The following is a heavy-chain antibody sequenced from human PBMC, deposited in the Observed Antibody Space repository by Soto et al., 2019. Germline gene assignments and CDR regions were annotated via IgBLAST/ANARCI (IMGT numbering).Heavy chain of an antibody. CDR3: ARDLYYRYGDYVGGMDV. CDR1: GFTFSSYG. CDR2: IWYDGSNK. J-gene: IGHJ6*02. D-gene: IGHD4-17*01. V-gene: IGHV3-33*01. Sequence: PGGSLRLSCAASGFTFSSYGMHWVRQAPGKGLEWVAVIWYDGSNKYYADSVKGRFTISRDNSKNTLYLQMNSLRAEDTAVYYCARDLYYRYGDYVGGMDVWGQGTTVTVSS.